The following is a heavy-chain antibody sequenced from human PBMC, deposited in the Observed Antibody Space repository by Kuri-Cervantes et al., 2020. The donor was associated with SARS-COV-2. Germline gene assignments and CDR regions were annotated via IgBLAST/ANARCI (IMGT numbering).Heavy chain of an antibody. CDR1: GGSISSYY. J-gene: IGHJ6*02. CDR3: ARTAGTPYYYYGMDV. Sequence: SETLSLTCTVSGGSISSYYWSWIRQPPGKGLKWIGFIYYSGSTHYNPSLKSRVTISVDTSKNQFSLKLSSVTAADTAVYYCARTAGTPYYYYGMDVWGQGTTVTVSS. CDR2: IYYSGST. D-gene: IGHD6-13*01. V-gene: IGHV4-59*01.